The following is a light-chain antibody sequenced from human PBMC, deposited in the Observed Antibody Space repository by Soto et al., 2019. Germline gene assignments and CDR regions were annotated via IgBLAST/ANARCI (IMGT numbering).Light chain of an antibody. Sequence: IVLTQSPGTLSLCPGEGAALSCRASQSINSFLAWYQQRRGQAPRLLIHGASNRATGIPDRFSGSGSGTDFTLTISRLEPEDFAVYYCQQYGSSGTFGQGTKVDI. CDR1: QSINSF. CDR3: QQYGSSGT. J-gene: IGKJ1*01. V-gene: IGKV3-20*01. CDR2: GAS.